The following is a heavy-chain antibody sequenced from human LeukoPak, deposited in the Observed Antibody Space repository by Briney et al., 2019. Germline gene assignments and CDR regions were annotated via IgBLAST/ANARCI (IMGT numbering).Heavy chain of an antibody. Sequence: GGSLRLSCAASGFTVSGNYVTWVRQAPGKGLEWVSGINWNGGSTGYADSVKGRFTISRDNAKNSLYLQMNSLRAEDTALYYCARESVRSELDLGYWGQGTLVTVSS. CDR3: ARESVRSELDLGY. D-gene: IGHD4-17*01. V-gene: IGHV3-20*04. J-gene: IGHJ4*02. CDR2: INWNGGST. CDR1: GFTVSGNY.